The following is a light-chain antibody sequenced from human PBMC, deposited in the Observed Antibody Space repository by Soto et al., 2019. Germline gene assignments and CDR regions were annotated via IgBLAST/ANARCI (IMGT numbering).Light chain of an antibody. Sequence: EIVMTQSPGTLSVSLGERATLSCRASQSVGSDLAWYQQKPGQAPSLLIYGASTRATGIPGRISGSGSGTEFTLTISSLQSEDFAVYYCQHYNNWPLTFGGGTKVEIK. J-gene: IGKJ4*01. V-gene: IGKV3-15*01. CDR3: QHYNNWPLT. CDR2: GAS. CDR1: QSVGSD.